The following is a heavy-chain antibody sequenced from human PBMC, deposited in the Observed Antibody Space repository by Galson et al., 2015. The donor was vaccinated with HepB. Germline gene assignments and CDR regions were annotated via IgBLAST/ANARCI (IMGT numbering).Heavy chain of an antibody. CDR2: ISISGNTK. V-gene: IGHV3-11*01. CDR1: GFTFSDYY. J-gene: IGHJ6*02. D-gene: IGHD3-10*01. Sequence: SLRLSCAASGFTFSDYYMSWIRQAPGKGLEWISHISISGNTKNYADSVKGRFTISRDNAKKSVYLQMNNLRVEDTAVFYCARSGWFGEPQGQYGIDVWGQGTTVTVSS. CDR3: ARSGWFGEPQGQYGIDV.